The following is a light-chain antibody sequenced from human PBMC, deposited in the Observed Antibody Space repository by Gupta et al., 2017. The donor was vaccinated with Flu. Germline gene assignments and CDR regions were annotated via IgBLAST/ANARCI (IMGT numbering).Light chain of an antibody. Sequence: EIVLTQSPGTLSLSPGERVNLFCRASQSVHTNYLAWYQQKPGQAPRLLIYAASSRAAGIPDRFRGSGSGTDFTLTISRLDPGDFAVYYCQQDDSSPWTFGQGTKVEV. CDR2: AAS. CDR1: QSVHTNY. V-gene: IGKV3-20*01. CDR3: QQDDSSPWT. J-gene: IGKJ1*01.